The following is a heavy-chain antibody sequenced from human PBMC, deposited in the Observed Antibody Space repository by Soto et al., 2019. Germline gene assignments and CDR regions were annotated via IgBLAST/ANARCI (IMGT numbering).Heavy chain of an antibody. Sequence: EVQLVESGGGLVQPGGSLRLSCAASGFTFSSYSMNWVRQAPGKGLEWVSYISSSSSTIYYADSVKGRFTISRDNAKNSLYLQLNSLRDEDTAVYYCAREGPDILTGYYEIYYYYGMDVWGQGTTVTVSS. CDR2: ISSSSSTI. J-gene: IGHJ6*02. CDR1: GFTFSSYS. V-gene: IGHV3-48*02. D-gene: IGHD3-9*01. CDR3: AREGPDILTGYYEIYYYYGMDV.